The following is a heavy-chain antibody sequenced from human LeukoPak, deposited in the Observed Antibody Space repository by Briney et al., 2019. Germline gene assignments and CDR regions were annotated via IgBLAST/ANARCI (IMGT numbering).Heavy chain of an antibody. Sequence: QPGKSLRLSCAASKFTFRNYRMHWVRQAPGEGLEWVAVIWYDGSDQNYADSVKGRFTSSRDNSKNMPYLQMNGRRAEDTAVYYCARGPIAVVNAGLGWFAPWGQGTLVTVSS. J-gene: IGHJ5*02. D-gene: IGHD2-21*01. V-gene: IGHV3-33*01. CDR2: IWYDGSDQ. CDR1: KFTFRNYR. CDR3: ARGPIAVVNAGLGWFAP.